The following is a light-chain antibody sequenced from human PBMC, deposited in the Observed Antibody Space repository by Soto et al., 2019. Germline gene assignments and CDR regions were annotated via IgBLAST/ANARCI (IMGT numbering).Light chain of an antibody. CDR2: GAS. V-gene: IGKV3-20*01. CDR1: YSVSSNY. J-gene: IGKJ1*01. CDR3: EQYGSSPWT. Sequence: EIVLTQSPGTLSLSPGERATLSCRASYSVSSNYLAWYQQKPGQAPRPLIYGASSSATGIPDRFSGSGAGTDFTLTISTLGPEDVAVYYCEQYGSSPWTFGQGTKVEIK.